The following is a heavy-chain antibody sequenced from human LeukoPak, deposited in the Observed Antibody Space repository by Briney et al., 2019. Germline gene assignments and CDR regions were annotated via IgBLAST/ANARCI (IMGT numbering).Heavy chain of an antibody. CDR1: GFTFSSYG. V-gene: IGHV3-30*02. J-gene: IGHJ4*02. CDR2: IRYDGSIK. D-gene: IGHD2-15*01. CDR3: AKSGLNRFDY. Sequence: GGSLRLSCAASGFTFSSYGMHWVRQAPGKGLEWVAFIRYDGSIKHYADSVKGRFTISRDNSKNTLYLQMNSLRAEDTAVYYCAKSGLNRFDYWGQGTLVTVSS.